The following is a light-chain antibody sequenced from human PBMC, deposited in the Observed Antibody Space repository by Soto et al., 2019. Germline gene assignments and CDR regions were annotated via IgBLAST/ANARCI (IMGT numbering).Light chain of an antibody. V-gene: IGLV2-23*01. CDR3: CSYAGSSTYV. CDR1: SSDVGSYNF. CDR2: EAS. J-gene: IGLJ1*01. Sequence: QSVLTQPASVSGSPGQSITISCTGTSSDVGSYNFVSWYQQHPGKAHKLMIYEASKRPSGVYNRLSGSKSGNTASLTISGLQPEDEADYYCCSYAGSSTYVFGAGTKVTVL.